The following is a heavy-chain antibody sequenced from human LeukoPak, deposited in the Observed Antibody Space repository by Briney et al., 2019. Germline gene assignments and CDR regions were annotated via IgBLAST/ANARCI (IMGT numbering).Heavy chain of an antibody. V-gene: IGHV1-2*04. Sequence: ASVKVSRKASGYTFTGYYMHWVRQAPGQGLGWMGWINPNSGGTNYAQKFQGWVTMTRDTSISTAYMELSRLRSDDTAVYYCARGSDDSSGYYYDWYFDLWGRGTLVTVSS. CDR2: INPNSGGT. J-gene: IGHJ2*01. CDR1: GYTFTGYY. CDR3: ARGSDDSSGYYYDWYFDL. D-gene: IGHD3-22*01.